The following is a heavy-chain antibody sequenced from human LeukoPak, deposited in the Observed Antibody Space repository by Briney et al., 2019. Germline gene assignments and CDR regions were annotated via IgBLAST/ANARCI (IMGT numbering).Heavy chain of an antibody. Sequence: SETLSLTCTVSGGSISSSSYFWGWVRQAPGKGPEWIGNIYFAGATKYNPSLKSRVTISVDTSKNQFSLKLSSVTAADTAIYYCAKHYMGSSYNRALDYWGQGTLVTVSS. J-gene: IGHJ4*02. V-gene: IGHV4-39*01. CDR1: GGSISSSSYF. CDR3: AKHYMGSSYNRALDY. CDR2: IYFAGAT. D-gene: IGHD3-10*01.